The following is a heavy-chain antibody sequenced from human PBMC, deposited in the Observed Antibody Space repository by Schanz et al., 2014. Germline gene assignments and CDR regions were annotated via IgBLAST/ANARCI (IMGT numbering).Heavy chain of an antibody. CDR2: ISGFGTGA. V-gene: IGHV3-23*01. D-gene: IGHD3-10*01. CDR3: AARSRGLTFYFDS. J-gene: IGHJ4*02. CDR1: GFSFSNYA. Sequence: EVQLLESGGGLVQPGGSLRLSCAASGFSFSNYALVWVRQPPGKGLEWISGISGFGTGAYYADSVKGRFSISRDNSKNTLYLQMDSLRAEDTAVYHCAARSRGLTFYFDSWGQGTLVTVSS.